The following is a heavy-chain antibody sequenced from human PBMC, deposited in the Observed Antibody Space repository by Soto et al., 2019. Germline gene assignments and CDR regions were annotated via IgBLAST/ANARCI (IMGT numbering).Heavy chain of an antibody. CDR1: GFTFSSYA. Sequence: EVQLLESGGGLVQPGGSLRLSCAASGFTFSSYAMSWVRQAPGKGLEWVSAISGSGGSTYYAESVKGRFTISRDNSKNTLYLQMNSLRVDDTAVYYCAKDVKEAYFDYWGQGTLVTVSS. V-gene: IGHV3-23*01. J-gene: IGHJ4*02. CDR3: AKDVKEAYFDY. CDR2: ISGSGGST.